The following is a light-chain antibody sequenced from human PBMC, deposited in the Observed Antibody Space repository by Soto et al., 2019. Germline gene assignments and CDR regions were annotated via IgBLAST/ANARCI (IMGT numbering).Light chain of an antibody. Sequence: EIVLTQSPGTLSVSPGESAMLSCRASQGVGSNLAWYQQKPGQAPRLLIYGASNRATGTPDRFSGSGSGTDFTLTISRLEPEDFAVYFCQQYDNLSWTFGQGTKVDIK. CDR3: QQYDNLSWT. CDR2: GAS. J-gene: IGKJ1*01. CDR1: QGVGSN. V-gene: IGKV3-20*01.